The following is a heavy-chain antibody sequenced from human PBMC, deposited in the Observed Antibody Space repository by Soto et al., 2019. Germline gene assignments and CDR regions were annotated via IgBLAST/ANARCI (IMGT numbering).Heavy chain of an antibody. CDR2: IIPIFGTA. CDR1: AGTFSSYG. J-gene: IGHJ4*02. CDR3: ARVGFPFDFWSGYWFDY. D-gene: IGHD3-3*01. Sequence: ASVKVSCKASAGTFSSYGISWVRQAPGQGLEWMGGIIPIFGTANYAQKFQGRVTITADESTSTAYMELSSLRSEDTAVYYCARVGFPFDFWSGYWFDYWGQGTLVTVSS. V-gene: IGHV1-69*13.